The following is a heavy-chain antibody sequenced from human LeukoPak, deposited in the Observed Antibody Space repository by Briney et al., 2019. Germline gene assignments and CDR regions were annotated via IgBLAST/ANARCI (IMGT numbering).Heavy chain of an antibody. V-gene: IGHV4-30-4*08. Sequence: SETLSLTCSVSGGSISTCSWLRQPPGKGLEWIGYMYYSGTAYYNPSLKSQVIISVDTSKNQFSLKLSSMTAADTAVYYCATGGGHSYGSEYSIDYWGQGTLVTVSS. J-gene: IGHJ4*02. CDR2: MYYSGTA. D-gene: IGHD5-18*01. CDR1: GGSIST. CDR3: ATGGGHSYGSEYSIDY.